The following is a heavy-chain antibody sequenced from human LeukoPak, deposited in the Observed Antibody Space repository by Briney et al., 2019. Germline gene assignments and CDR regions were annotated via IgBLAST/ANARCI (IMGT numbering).Heavy chain of an antibody. V-gene: IGHV3-48*01. Sequence: GGSLRLSCAASGFTFSSYSMNWVSQAPGKGLEWVSYISSSSSTIYYADSVKGRFTISRDNSKNTLYLQMNSLRAEDTAVYYCAKEWAYALWGQGTLVTVSS. J-gene: IGHJ4*02. CDR3: AKEWAYAL. CDR2: ISSSSSTI. CDR1: GFTFSSYS. D-gene: IGHD2-2*01.